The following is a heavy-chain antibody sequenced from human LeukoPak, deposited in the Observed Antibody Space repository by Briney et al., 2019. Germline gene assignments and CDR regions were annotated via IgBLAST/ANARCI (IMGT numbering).Heavy chain of an antibody. J-gene: IGHJ4*02. CDR3: ARVDRYSSGLDY. CDR1: GGSFSSYA. Sequence: SVKVSCKASGGSFSSYAISWVRQAPGQALEWMGRIIPITGTASYAQKFQGRVTITTAASTSTAYMELSSLRSEDTAAYYCARVDRYSSGLDYWGQGTLVTVSS. CDR2: IIPITGTA. V-gene: IGHV1-69*05. D-gene: IGHD6-19*01.